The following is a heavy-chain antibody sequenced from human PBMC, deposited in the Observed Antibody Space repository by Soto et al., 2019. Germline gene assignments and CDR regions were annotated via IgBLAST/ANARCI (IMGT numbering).Heavy chain of an antibody. CDR1: GVSSSGYA. Sequence: CGAGGVSSSGYAMSRVRQAPRKGLEWVSAISGSGGSTYYAASVKGRFTISRHNSKNTLHLQMNSLRAEDTAVYYCAKDRRRAAAGTWAHRGQGTLVTVSS. CDR2: ISGSGGST. J-gene: IGHJ4*02. D-gene: IGHD6-13*01. V-gene: IGHV3-23*01. CDR3: AKDRRRAAAGTWAH.